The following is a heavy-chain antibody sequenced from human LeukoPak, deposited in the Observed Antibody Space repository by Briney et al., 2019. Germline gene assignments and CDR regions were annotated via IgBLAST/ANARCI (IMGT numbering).Heavy chain of an antibody. CDR2: ISGSGGST. D-gene: IGHD5-12*01. CDR3: AKDWAGVAAILPYYFDC. Sequence: GGSLRLSCAASGFTFSSYAMSWVRQAPGKGLEWVSAISGSGGSTYYADSVKGRFTISRDNSKNTLYLQMNSLRAEDTAVYYCAKDWAGVAAILPYYFDCWGQGTLVTVSS. J-gene: IGHJ4*02. CDR1: GFTFSSYA. V-gene: IGHV3-23*01.